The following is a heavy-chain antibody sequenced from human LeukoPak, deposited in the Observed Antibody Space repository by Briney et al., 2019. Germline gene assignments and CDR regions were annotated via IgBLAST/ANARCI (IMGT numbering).Heavy chain of an antibody. CDR1: GGSISSGDYY. V-gene: IGHV4-30-4*01. CDR2: IYYSGST. D-gene: IGHD6-19*01. J-gene: IGHJ4*02. Sequence: SETLSLTCTVSGGSISSGDYYWSWIRQPPGKGLEWIGYIYYSGSTYYNPSLKSRVTISVDTSKNQFSLKLSSVTAADTAVYYCATAYSSGWFYFDYWGQGTLVTVSS. CDR3: ATAYSSGWFYFDY.